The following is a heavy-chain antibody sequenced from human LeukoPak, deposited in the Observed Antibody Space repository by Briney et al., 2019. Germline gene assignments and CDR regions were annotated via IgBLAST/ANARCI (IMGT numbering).Heavy chain of an antibody. Sequence: RASVTVSCTASGYTFSSNAISWVRQAPGQGLEWMGGIIPIFGTANYAQKFQGRVTITADESTSTAYMELSSLRSEDTAVYYCARVSNDPTEPTLYYYYGMDVWGQGTTVTVSS. CDR3: ARVSNDPTEPTLYYYYGMDV. CDR1: GYTFSSNA. CDR2: IIPIFGTA. V-gene: IGHV1-69*13. D-gene: IGHD1-14*01. J-gene: IGHJ6*02.